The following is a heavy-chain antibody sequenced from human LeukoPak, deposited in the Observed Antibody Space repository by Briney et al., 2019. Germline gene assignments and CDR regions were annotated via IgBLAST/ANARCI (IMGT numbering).Heavy chain of an antibody. CDR3: AREVTRGVYDY. CDR1: GYTFTSYD. J-gene: IGHJ4*02. CDR2: MNPNSGNT. V-gene: IGHV1-8*01. Sequence: GASVKVSCKASGYTFTSYDINWVRQATGQGLEWMGWMNPNSGNTGYAQTFQGRVTMTRDTSMSTVYMDLSSLRSDDTAVYYCAREVTRGVYDYWGQGTLVTVSS. D-gene: IGHD3-10*01.